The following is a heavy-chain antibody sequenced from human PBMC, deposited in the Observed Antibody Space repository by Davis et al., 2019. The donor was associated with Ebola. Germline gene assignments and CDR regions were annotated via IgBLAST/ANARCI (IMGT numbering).Heavy chain of an antibody. D-gene: IGHD4-17*01. CDR2: IKKDGSEK. CDR3: TSTSDYGDYVGPYYYGMDV. CDR1: GFTFSTYW. V-gene: IGHV3-7*03. J-gene: IGHJ6*02. Sequence: GESLKISCAASGFTFSTYWMSWVRQAPGKGLEWVANIKKDGSEKYYVDSVKGRFTISRDNAKNSLYLQMNSLKTEDTAVYYCTSTSDYGDYVGPYYYGMDVWGQGTTVTVSS.